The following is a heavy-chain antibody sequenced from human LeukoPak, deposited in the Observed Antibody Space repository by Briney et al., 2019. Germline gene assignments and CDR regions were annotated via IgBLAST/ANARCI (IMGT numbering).Heavy chain of an antibody. V-gene: IGHV3-21*01. CDR3: TREVPHGYSGYDSRDY. CDR2: ISSSSSHT. CDR1: GFTFSTYN. J-gene: IGHJ4*02. D-gene: IGHD5-12*01. Sequence: GGSLRLSCAASGFTFSTYNMNWVRQAPGKGLEWVSSISSSSSHTYYVDSVRGRFTISRDNTMNSLYLQMNSLRAEDTAVYYCTREVPHGYSGYDSRDYWGQGTLVTVSS.